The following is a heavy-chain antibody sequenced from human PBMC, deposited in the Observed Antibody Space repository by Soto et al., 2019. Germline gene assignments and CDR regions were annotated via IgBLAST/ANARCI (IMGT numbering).Heavy chain of an antibody. J-gene: IGHJ4*02. D-gene: IGHD2-8*01. Sequence: SETLSLTCTVSGGSISSGGYYWSWIRQHPGKGLEWIGYIYYSGSTYYNPSLKSRVTISVDTSKNQFSLKLSSVTAADTAVYYCARGDDNGCHFDYWGQGTLVTVSS. CDR3: ARGDDNGCHFDY. CDR1: GGSISSGGYY. V-gene: IGHV4-31*03. CDR2: IYYSGST.